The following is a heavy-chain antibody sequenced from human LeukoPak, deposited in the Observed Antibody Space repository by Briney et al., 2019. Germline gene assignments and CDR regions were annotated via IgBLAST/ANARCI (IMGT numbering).Heavy chain of an antibody. CDR1: GGAISRSTYY. J-gene: IGHJ4*02. CDR2: IYYSGST. Sequence: SETLSLTCTVSGGAISRSTYYWGWIREPPGKGLEWIGSIYYSGSTHYNPSLKSRVTISVDTSKNQFSLKLSSVTAADTAVYYCASIAAAGNEWGQGTLVTVSS. CDR3: ASIAAAGNE. D-gene: IGHD6-13*01. V-gene: IGHV4-39*01.